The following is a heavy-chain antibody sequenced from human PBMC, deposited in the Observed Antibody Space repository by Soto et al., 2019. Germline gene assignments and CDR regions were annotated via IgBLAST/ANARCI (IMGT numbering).Heavy chain of an antibody. V-gene: IGHV1-58*01. CDR1: AFTSTTSA. CDR2: IGVGNGNT. J-gene: IGHJ6*02. Sequence: ASLKVSYKSSAFTSTTSAVQWVRQARGQRLEWIGWIGVGNGNTKYAQRFQERVTITRDMSTSIAYMELSSLRSDHTAVYYCATGGIRPWLPNYYYFDMDVWGQGTTVTVSS. CDR3: ATGGIRPWLPNYYYFDMDV. D-gene: IGHD5-18*01.